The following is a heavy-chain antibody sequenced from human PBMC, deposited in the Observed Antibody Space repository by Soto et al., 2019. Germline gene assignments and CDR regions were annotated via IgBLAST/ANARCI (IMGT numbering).Heavy chain of an antibody. CDR2: IYWDDDK. CDR3: AHSKYSRSSFDY. J-gene: IGHJ4*02. V-gene: IGHV2-5*02. Sequence: SCPTLVNPTQTLTLTCTFSGFSLSTSDVGVGWIRQPPGKALEWLAIIYWDDDKRYSPSLKSRLTITKDTSKNQAVLTVTNMDPVGTATYYCAHSKYSRSSFDYWGQGTLVTVSS. CDR1: GFSLSTSDVG. D-gene: IGHD6-6*01.